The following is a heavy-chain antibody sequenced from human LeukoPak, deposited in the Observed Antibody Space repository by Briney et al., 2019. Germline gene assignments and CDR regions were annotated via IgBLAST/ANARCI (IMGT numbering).Heavy chain of an antibody. CDR1: GGTFSSYA. Sequence: SVKVSCKASGGTFSSYAISWVRQAPGQGLEWMGGIIPIFGTANYAQKFQGRVTITADESTSTAYMELSSLRSEDTAVYYCARDVPPRDIVATGNWFDPWGQGTLVTVSS. CDR3: ARDVPPRDIVATGNWFDP. J-gene: IGHJ5*02. V-gene: IGHV1-69*13. D-gene: IGHD5-12*01. CDR2: IIPIFGTA.